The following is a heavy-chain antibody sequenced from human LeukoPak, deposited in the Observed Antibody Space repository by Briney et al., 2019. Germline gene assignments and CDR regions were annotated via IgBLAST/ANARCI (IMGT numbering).Heavy chain of an antibody. V-gene: IGHV3-30*02. CDR3: AKDSNWGCDY. D-gene: IGHD7-27*01. J-gene: IGHJ4*02. CDR1: GFRFNNYA. CDR2: VRHDGSNK. Sequence: HPGGSLRLSCAASGFRFNNYAMHWVRQAPGKGLEWVTFVRHDGSNKYYADSVKGRFTVSRGNSKNTLYLQMNSLRTEDTAVYYCAKDSNWGCDYWGQGTLVTVSS.